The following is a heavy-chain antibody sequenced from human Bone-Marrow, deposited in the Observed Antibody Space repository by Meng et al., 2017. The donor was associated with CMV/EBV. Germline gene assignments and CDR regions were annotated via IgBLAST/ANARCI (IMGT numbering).Heavy chain of an antibody. Sequence: SETLSLTCTVSGGTISSYYWNWIRQPPGKGLEWIAYIYYSGSANYNPSLKSRVTISVDTSKNQFSLNLRSVTAADTAMYYCARDRASYGWCDPWVQGTLVTVSS. J-gene: IGHJ5*02. CDR2: IYYSGSA. CDR1: GGTISSYY. V-gene: IGHV4-59*01. CDR3: ARDRASYGWCDP. D-gene: IGHD4-17*01.